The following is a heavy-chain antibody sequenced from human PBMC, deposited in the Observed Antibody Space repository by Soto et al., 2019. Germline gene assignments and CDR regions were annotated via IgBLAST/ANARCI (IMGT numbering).Heavy chain of an antibody. CDR1: GFTFSSYG. D-gene: IGHD6-13*01. Sequence: GGSLRLSCAASGFTFSSYGMHWVRQAPGKGLEWVAVISYDGSNKYYADSVKGRFTISRDNSKNTLYLQMNSLRAEDTAVYYCAKESHSSSWYSDWFDPWGQGTLVTAPQ. J-gene: IGHJ5*02. V-gene: IGHV3-30*18. CDR3: AKESHSSSWYSDWFDP. CDR2: ISYDGSNK.